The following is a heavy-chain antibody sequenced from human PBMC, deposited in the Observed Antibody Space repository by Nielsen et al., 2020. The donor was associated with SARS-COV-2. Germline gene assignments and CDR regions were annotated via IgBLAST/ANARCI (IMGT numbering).Heavy chain of an antibody. Sequence: GESLKISCAASGFTFSSYGMHWVRQAPGKGLEWVAVISYDGSNKYYADSVKGRFTISRDNSKNTLYLQMNSLRAEDTALYYCAKAPWGIAVAGTDGDYFDYWGQGTLVTVSS. V-gene: IGHV3-30*18. CDR1: GFTFSSYG. CDR2: ISYDGSNK. D-gene: IGHD6-19*01. J-gene: IGHJ4*02. CDR3: AKAPWGIAVAGTDGDYFDY.